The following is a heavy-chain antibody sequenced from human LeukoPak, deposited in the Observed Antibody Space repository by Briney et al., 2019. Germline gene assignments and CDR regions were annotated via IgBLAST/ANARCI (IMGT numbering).Heavy chain of an antibody. J-gene: IGHJ4*02. CDR1: VCTLPSCA. CDR2: ITPRAGT. V-gene: IGHV1-2*02. D-gene: IGHD5-24*01. CDR3: ARDRYGVGLAYLDC. Sequence: SVTVACQASVCTLPSCAIHWLRQAPGQGLEGMGWITPRAGTNYPQKFQGRVAISGDTSITTEYIDRSRLTCDDTAVDYCARDRYGVGLAYLDCRGQGALVTVSS.